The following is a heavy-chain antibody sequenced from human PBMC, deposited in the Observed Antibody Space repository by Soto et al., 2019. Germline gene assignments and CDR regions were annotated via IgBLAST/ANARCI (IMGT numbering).Heavy chain of an antibody. CDR2: INPNSGGT. CDR1: GYTFTGYY. Sequence: ASVKVSCKASGYTFTGYYIHWVRQAPGQGLEWRGWINPNSGGTNYAQKFQGWVTMTRDTSISTAYMELSSLRSEDTAVYYCATPYCSSTSCYHYYYYGMDVWGQGTTVTVSS. CDR3: ATPYCSSTSCYHYYYYGMDV. J-gene: IGHJ6*02. D-gene: IGHD2-2*01. V-gene: IGHV1-2*04.